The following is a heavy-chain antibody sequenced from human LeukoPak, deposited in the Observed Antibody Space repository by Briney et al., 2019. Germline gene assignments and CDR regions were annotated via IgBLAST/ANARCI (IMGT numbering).Heavy chain of an antibody. CDR3: ASFIGQRNSGSYQRAMYYFDY. J-gene: IGHJ4*02. CDR2: INPSGGST. Sequence: GASVKVSCKTSGYTFTSYYMHWVRQAPGQGLEWMGIINPSGGSTSSAQKFQGRVTMTTDTSTSTAYMELRSLRSDDTAVYYCASFIGQRNSGSYQRAMYYFDYWGQGTLVTVSS. CDR1: GYTFTSYY. D-gene: IGHD1-26*01. V-gene: IGHV1-46*01.